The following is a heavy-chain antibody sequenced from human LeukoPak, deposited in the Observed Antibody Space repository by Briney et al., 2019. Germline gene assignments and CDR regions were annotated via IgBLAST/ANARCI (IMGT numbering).Heavy chain of an antibody. CDR1: GFNHRSYS. CDR2: IFSGSSPI. V-gene: IGHV3-48*02. Sequence: GGSLRLSRAASGFNHRSYSMNWAGEAPGEGLVWVSYIFSGSSPIYYADSVKGRFTISRDNAKNSLYLQMNSLRDEDTAVYYCARRAYGDDSFDYWGQGTLVTVSS. CDR3: ARRAYGDDSFDY. D-gene: IGHD4-17*01. J-gene: IGHJ4*02.